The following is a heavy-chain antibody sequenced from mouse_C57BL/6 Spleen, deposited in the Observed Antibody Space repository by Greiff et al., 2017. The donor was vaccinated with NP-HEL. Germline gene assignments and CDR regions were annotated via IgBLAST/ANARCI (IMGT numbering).Heavy chain of an antibody. CDR2: IYPGDGDT. J-gene: IGHJ1*03. Sequence: QVQLQQSGAELVKPGASVKISCKASGYAFSSYWMNWVKQRPGKGLEWIGQIYPGDGDTNYNGKFKGKATLTADKSSSTAYMQLSSLTSEDSAVYFCARSGITTVVVNWYFDVWGTGTTVTVSS. V-gene: IGHV1-80*01. D-gene: IGHD1-1*01. CDR3: ARSGITTVVVNWYFDV. CDR1: GYAFSSYW.